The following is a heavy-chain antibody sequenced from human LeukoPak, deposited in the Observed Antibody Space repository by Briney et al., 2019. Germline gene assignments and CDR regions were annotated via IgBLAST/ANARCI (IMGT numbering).Heavy chain of an antibody. D-gene: IGHD3-10*01. V-gene: IGHV3-11*01. J-gene: IGHJ6*02. CDR3: ARDKWVLWFGEWYGMDV. CDR1: GFTFSDYY. Sequence: GGSLRLSCAASGFTFSDYYMSWIRQAPGKGLEWVSYISSSGSTIYYADSVKGRFTISRDNAKNSLHLQMNSLRAEDTAVYYCARDKWVLWFGEWYGMDVWGQGTTVTVSS. CDR2: ISSSGSTI.